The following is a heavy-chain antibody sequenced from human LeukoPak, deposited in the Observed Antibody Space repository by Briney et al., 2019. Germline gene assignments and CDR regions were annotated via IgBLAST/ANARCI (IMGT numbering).Heavy chain of an antibody. J-gene: IGHJ6*02. CDR3: ARDYDILTGYYIGSSNGMDV. CDR1: GCTFTNYY. D-gene: IGHD3-9*01. V-gene: IGHV1-46*01. Sequence: GASVKVSCKASGCTFTNYYIHWVRQAPGQGLEWMGVINPSGGTTSYAQKFQGRVTMTRDTSTSTVYMEVSSLRSEDTALYYCARDYDILTGYYIGSSNGMDVWGQGTTVTVSS. CDR2: INPSGGTT.